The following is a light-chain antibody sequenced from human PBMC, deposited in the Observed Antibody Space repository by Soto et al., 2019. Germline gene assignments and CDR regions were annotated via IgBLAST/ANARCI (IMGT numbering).Light chain of an antibody. Sequence: QSALTQPPSASGSPGQSVTISCTGTRSDVGGYSYVSWYQQHTGKAPKLMIYEVSKRPSGVPDRFSGSKSGNTASLTVSGLQAEDEADYYCSSYAGSNNWVFGGGTKLTVL. CDR2: EVS. CDR1: RSDVGGYSY. V-gene: IGLV2-8*01. J-gene: IGLJ3*02. CDR3: SSYAGSNNWV.